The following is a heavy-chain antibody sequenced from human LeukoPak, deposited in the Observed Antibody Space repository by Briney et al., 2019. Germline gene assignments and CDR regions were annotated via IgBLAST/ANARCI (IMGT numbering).Heavy chain of an antibody. Sequence: PSETLSLTCTVSGGSFSSGSYYWSWIRQPPGKGLEWIGYIYYSGSTNYNPSLKSRVTISVDTSKNQFSLKLSSVTAADTAVYYCARESRGFDPWGQGTLVTVSS. V-gene: IGHV4-61*01. CDR3: ARESRGFDP. J-gene: IGHJ5*02. CDR1: GGSFSSGSYY. CDR2: IYYSGST.